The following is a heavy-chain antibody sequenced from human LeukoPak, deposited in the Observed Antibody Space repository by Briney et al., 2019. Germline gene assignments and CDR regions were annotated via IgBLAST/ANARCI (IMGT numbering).Heavy chain of an antibody. CDR1: GFTFSNFG. V-gene: IGHV3-30*02. Sequence: GGSLRLSCAASGFTFSNFGMHWVRQAPGKGLEWVAFIRYDGSNKYYADSVKGRFTISRDNSKNTLYLQMNSLRAEDTAVYYCAKDAKPHIVVVIAISNWFDPWGQGTLVTVSS. D-gene: IGHD2-21*01. J-gene: IGHJ5*02. CDR2: IRYDGSNK. CDR3: AKDAKPHIVVVIAISNWFDP.